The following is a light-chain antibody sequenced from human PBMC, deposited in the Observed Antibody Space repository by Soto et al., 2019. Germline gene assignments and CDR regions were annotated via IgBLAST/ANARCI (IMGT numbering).Light chain of an antibody. CDR2: DAS. J-gene: IGKJ4*01. Sequence: ELALTQSPGTLSLSPGRRATLSCMASQTVRNNYLAWYQQKPGQAPRLLIYDASSRATGIPDRFSGGGSGTDFTLTISRLEPEDFAVYYSQQFSSYPLTFGGGTKVE. CDR3: QQFSSYPLT. CDR1: QTVRNNY. V-gene: IGKV3-20*01.